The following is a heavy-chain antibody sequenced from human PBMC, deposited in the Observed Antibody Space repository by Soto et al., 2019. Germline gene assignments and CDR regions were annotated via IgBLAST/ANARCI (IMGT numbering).Heavy chain of an antibody. CDR1: GGSISSSSYY. V-gene: IGHV4-39*01. Sequence: SETLSLTCTVSGGSISSSSYYWGWIRQPPGKGLEWIGSIYYSGSTYYNPSLKSRVTISVDTSKNQFSLKLSSVTAADTAVYYCARQGGYSGYDTPYYFDYWGQGTLVTVSS. CDR2: IYYSGST. J-gene: IGHJ4*02. CDR3: ARQGGYSGYDTPYYFDY. D-gene: IGHD5-12*01.